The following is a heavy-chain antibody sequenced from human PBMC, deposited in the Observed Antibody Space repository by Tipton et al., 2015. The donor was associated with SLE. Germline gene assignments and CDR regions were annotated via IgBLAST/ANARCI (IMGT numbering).Heavy chain of an antibody. V-gene: IGHV3-30*03. J-gene: IGHJ3*02. CDR2: ISYDGSNK. D-gene: IGHD6-6*01. CDR1: GFTFSSYG. Sequence: RSLRLSCAASGFTFSSYGMHWVRQAPGKGLEWVAVISYDGSNKYYADSVKGRFTISRDNSKNTLYLQMNSLRAEDTAVYYCARGSSSRGYDAFDIWGQGTMVTVSS. CDR3: ARGSSSRGYDAFDI.